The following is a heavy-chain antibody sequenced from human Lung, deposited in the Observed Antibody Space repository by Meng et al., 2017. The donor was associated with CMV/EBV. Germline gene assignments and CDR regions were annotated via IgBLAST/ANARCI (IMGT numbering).Heavy chain of an antibody. CDR2: IGWNSGSI. J-gene: IGHJ5*02. V-gene: IGHV3-9*01. CDR3: AQVSAYNTNYGWFDP. Sequence: GGSXRLXCIASGFTFDESAMHWFRQAPGKGLEWVSGIGWNSGSIDYAESVKGRFTISRDNAKNSLNLQMNSPRTEDTALYYCAQVSAYNTNYGWFDPSGQGXLVTVSS. CDR1: GFTFDESA. D-gene: IGHD4-17*01.